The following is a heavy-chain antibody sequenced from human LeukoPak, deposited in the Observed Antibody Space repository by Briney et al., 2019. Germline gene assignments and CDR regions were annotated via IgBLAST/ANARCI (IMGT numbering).Heavy chain of an antibody. V-gene: IGHV3-11*06. CDR1: GFTFSDYY. CDR2: ISSSSSYT. J-gene: IGHJ5*02. Sequence: GGSLRLSCAASGFTFSDYYMSWIRQAPGKGLEWVSYISSSSSYTNYADSVKGRFTISRDNAKNSLYLQMNSLRAEDTAVYYCARAPAGFGNRWSDPWGQGTLVTVSS. D-gene: IGHD1-14*01. CDR3: ARAPAGFGNRWSDP.